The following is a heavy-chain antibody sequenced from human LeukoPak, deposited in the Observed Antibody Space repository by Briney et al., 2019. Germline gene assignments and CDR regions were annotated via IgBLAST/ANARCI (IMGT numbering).Heavy chain of an antibody. CDR3: AKAKLGSSGFGFGY. CDR1: GFTFSSYA. J-gene: IGHJ4*02. V-gene: IGHV3-23*01. D-gene: IGHD3-22*01. CDR2: ISGSGGST. Sequence: GGSLRLSCAASGFTFSSYAMSWVRQAPGKGLEWASAISGSGGSTYYADSVKGRFTISRDNSKNTLYLQMNSLRAEDTAVYYCAKAKLGSSGFGFGYWGQGTLVTVSS.